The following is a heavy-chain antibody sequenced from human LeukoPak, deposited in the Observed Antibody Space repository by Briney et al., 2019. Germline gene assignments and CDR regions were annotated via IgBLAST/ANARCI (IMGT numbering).Heavy chain of an antibody. Sequence: PGGSLRLSCAASGFTFSSYAMHWVRQAPGKGLEWVAVISYDGSNKYYADSVKGRFTISRDNSKNTLYLQLNSLRAQDTAVYYCAKVNCGGDCYSHHWGQGTLVTVSS. V-gene: IGHV3-30-3*01. CDR2: ISYDGSNK. CDR1: GFTFSSYA. J-gene: IGHJ5*02. D-gene: IGHD2-21*02. CDR3: AKVNCGGDCYSHH.